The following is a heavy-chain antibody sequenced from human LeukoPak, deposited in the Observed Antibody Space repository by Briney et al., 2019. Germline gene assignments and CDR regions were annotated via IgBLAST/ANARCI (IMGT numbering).Heavy chain of an antibody. CDR1: GFTFSSYG. D-gene: IGHD2/OR15-2a*01. CDR2: ISYDGSNK. J-gene: IGHJ4*02. Sequence: GGSLRLSCAASGFTFSSYGMHWVRQAPGKGLEWVAVISYDGSNKYYADSVKGRFTISRDNAKNTVYLQMNSLRAEDTAVYYCVSFYETYWGRGTLVTVSS. CDR3: VSFYETY. V-gene: IGHV3-30*03.